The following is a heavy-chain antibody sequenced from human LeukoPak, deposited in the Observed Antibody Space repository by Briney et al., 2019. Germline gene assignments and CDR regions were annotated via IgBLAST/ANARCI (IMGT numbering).Heavy chain of an antibody. CDR3: ARDCIAVAGTVDY. Sequence: GGSLRLSCAASGFTFSSYWMSWVRQAPGKGLEWVANIKQDGSEKCYVDSVKGRFTISRDNAKNSLYLQMNSLRAEDTAVYYCARDCIAVAGTVDYWGQGTLVTVSS. V-gene: IGHV3-7*01. CDR1: GFTFSSYW. CDR2: IKQDGSEK. J-gene: IGHJ4*02. D-gene: IGHD6-19*01.